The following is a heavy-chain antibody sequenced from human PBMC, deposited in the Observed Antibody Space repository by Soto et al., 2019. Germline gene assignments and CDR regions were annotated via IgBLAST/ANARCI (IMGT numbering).Heavy chain of an antibody. Sequence: SVKVSCKASGYTFTSYSMLWVRQAPGRGRDWMEGIIPIFGTANYAQKFQGRVTITADKSTSTAYMELSSLRSEDTAVYYCARERYYDFWSGYPRYYYYGMDVWGQGTTVTVSS. V-gene: IGHV1-69*06. CDR1: GYTFTSYS. CDR2: IIPIFGTA. CDR3: ARERYYDFWSGYPRYYYYGMDV. D-gene: IGHD3-3*01. J-gene: IGHJ6*02.